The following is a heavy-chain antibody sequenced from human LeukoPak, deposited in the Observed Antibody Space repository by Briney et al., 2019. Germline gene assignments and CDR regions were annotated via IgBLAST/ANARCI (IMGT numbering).Heavy chain of an antibody. V-gene: IGHV4-39*07. CDR3: ASAAYDSSGYYTPINDAFDI. CDR1: GGSISSSSYC. Sequence: SETLSLTCTVSGGSISSSSYCWGWIRQPPGKGLEWIGSIYYSGSTYYNPSLKSRVTISVDTSKNQFSLKLSSVTAADTAVYYCASAAYDSSGYYTPINDAFDIWGQGTMVTVSS. CDR2: IYYSGST. D-gene: IGHD3-22*01. J-gene: IGHJ3*02.